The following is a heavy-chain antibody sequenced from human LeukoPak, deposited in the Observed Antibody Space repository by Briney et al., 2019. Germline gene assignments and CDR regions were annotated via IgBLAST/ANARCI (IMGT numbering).Heavy chain of an antibody. CDR3: ARAVRYIVVVPAAAGPSYYFDY. CDR1: GYTFTSYD. Sequence: ASVKVSCTASGYTFTSYDINWVRQATGQGLEWMGWMNPNSGNTGYAQKFQGRVTMTRNTSISTAYMELSSLRSEDTAVYYCARAVRYIVVVPAAAGPSYYFDYWGQGTLVTVSS. D-gene: IGHD2-2*01. CDR2: MNPNSGNT. V-gene: IGHV1-8*01. J-gene: IGHJ4*02.